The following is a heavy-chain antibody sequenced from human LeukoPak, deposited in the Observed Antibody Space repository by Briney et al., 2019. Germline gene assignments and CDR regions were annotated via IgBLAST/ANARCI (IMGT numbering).Heavy chain of an antibody. Sequence: PGGSLRLSCAASGFTFSSYEMNWVRQAPGKGLEWVSYISSSGSTTHYADSVKGRFIISRDNAKNSLYLQMNSLRAEDTAVYYCARVGDICSSTSCYAGGCWGQGTLVTVSS. V-gene: IGHV3-48*03. CDR3: ARVGDICSSTSCYAGGC. CDR1: GFTFSSYE. CDR2: ISSSGSTT. J-gene: IGHJ4*02. D-gene: IGHD2-2*01.